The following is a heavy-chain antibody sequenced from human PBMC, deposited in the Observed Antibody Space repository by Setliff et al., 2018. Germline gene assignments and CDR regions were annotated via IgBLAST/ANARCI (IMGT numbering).Heavy chain of an antibody. V-gene: IGHV4-59*02. CDR1: GGSVSTYY. D-gene: IGHD5-18*01. Sequence: NPSETLSLTCTVSGGSVSTYYWSWIRQPPGKGLEWIGFIFYSGYTHYNPSLKSRVTMSVDVSRDQFSLELSSVTAADTAVYFCARGSGRGYSYGLFDYWGQGSL. CDR2: IFYSGYT. CDR3: ARGSGRGYSYGLFDY. J-gene: IGHJ4*02.